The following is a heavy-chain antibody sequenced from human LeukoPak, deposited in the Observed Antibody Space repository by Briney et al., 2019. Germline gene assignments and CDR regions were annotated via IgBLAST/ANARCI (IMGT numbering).Heavy chain of an antibody. J-gene: IGHJ4*02. V-gene: IGHV3-23*01. CDR1: GFTFSSYA. Sequence: GGSLRLSCAASGFTFSSYAMSWVRQAPEKGLEWVSAISGSGGSTYYADSVKGRFTISRDNSKNTLYLQMNSLRAEDTAVYYCAKISGQQLVLDYWGQGTLVTVSS. CDR3: AKISGQQLVLDY. CDR2: ISGSGGST. D-gene: IGHD6-13*01.